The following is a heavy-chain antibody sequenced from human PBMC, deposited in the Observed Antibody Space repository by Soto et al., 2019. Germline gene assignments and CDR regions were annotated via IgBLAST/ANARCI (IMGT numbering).Heavy chain of an antibody. Sequence: QVQLQESGPGQVKPSETLSLTCTVSGGSISSYYWSWIRQPPGKGLEWIGYIYDSGSTNYNPSLTSRVTKSVDRSKNQLSLKLSSVTAADTAVYFCARDGNGDPRNYYYYYGMDVWGQGTTVTVSS. CDR3: ARDGNGDPRNYYYYYGMDV. CDR1: GGSISSYY. V-gene: IGHV4-59*01. D-gene: IGHD4-17*01. J-gene: IGHJ6*02. CDR2: IYDSGST.